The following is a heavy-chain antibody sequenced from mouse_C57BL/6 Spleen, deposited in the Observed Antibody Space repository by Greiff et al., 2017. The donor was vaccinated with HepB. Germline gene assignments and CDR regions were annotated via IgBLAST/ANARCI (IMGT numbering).Heavy chain of an antibody. V-gene: IGHV2-2*01. CDR3: ARNPYYYGSSYLMDY. D-gene: IGHD1-1*01. CDR1: GFSLTSYG. CDR2: IWSGGST. Sequence: QVQLKESGPGLVQPSQSLSITCTVSGFSLTSYGVHWVRQSPGKGLEWLGVIWSGGSTDYNAAFISRLSISKDNSKSQVFFKMNSLQADDTAIYYCARNPYYYGSSYLMDYWGQGTSVTVSS. J-gene: IGHJ4*01.